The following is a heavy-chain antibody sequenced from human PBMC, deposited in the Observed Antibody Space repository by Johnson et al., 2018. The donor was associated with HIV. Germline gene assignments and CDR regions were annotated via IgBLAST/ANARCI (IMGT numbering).Heavy chain of an antibody. CDR3: AARGVGATGGAFDV. CDR2: ISWNSGSI. D-gene: IGHD1-26*01. CDR1: GFTFDDYA. Sequence: VQLVESGGGLVQPGRSLRLSCAASGFTFDDYAMHWVRQAPGKGLEWVSGISWNSGSIGYADSVKGRFTISSDNAKNSLYLQMNSLRAEDTALYYCAARGVGATGGAFDVWGQGTMVTVSS. J-gene: IGHJ3*01. V-gene: IGHV3-9*01.